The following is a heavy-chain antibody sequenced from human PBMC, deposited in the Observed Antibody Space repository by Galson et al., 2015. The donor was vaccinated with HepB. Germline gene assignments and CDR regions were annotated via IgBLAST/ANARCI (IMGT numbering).Heavy chain of an antibody. Sequence: SLRLSCAASGFTVSSNYMSWVRQAPGKGLEWVSVIYSGGSTYYADSVKGRFTISRDNSKNTLYLQMNSLRAEDTAVYYCAREGGGYYYYGMDVWGQGTTVTVSS. CDR3: AREGGGYYYYGMDV. D-gene: IGHD2-15*01. V-gene: IGHV3-66*01. CDR1: GFTVSSNY. J-gene: IGHJ6*02. CDR2: IYSGGST.